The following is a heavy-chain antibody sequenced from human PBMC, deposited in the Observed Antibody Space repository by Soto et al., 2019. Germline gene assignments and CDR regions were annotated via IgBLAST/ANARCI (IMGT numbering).Heavy chain of an antibody. V-gene: IGHV3-48*01. CDR2: ISSSSSTI. Sequence: GGSLRLSCAASGFTFSSYSMNWVRQAPGKGLEWVSYISSSSSTIYYADSVKGRFTISRDNAKNSLYLQMNSLRAEDTAVYYCARDKPLSPFDYWGQGTLVTVSS. J-gene: IGHJ4*02. CDR3: ARDKPLSPFDY. CDR1: GFTFSSYS.